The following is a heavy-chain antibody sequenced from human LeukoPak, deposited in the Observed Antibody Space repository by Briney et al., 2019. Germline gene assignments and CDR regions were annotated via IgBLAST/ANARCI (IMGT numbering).Heavy chain of an antibody. CDR2: VHLDGRT. CDR3: AREGGFYRPLDY. J-gene: IGHJ4*02. Sequence: SETLSLTCAVSGVSVTSTNWWTWVRQPPGKGLGWIGEVHLDGRTNYNPSLKSRLTMSVDLSENHVSLKLTSVPAADTAVYYCAREGGFYRPLDYSGQGTLVTVSS. D-gene: IGHD3-3*01. CDR1: GVSVTSTNW. V-gene: IGHV4-4*02.